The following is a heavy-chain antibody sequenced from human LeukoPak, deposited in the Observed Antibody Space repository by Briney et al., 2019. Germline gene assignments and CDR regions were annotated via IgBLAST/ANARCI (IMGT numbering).Heavy chain of an antibody. D-gene: IGHD5-18*01. Sequence: GGSLRLSCAASGFTVSSNYMSWVRQAPGKGLEWVSIIYSGGNTYYADSVKGRFTISRDNSKNTLYLQMNSLRAEDTALYYCAKGGAYSYGWCDFWGQGTLVTVSS. J-gene: IGHJ4*02. V-gene: IGHV3-53*01. CDR1: GFTVSSNY. CDR2: IYSGGNT. CDR3: AKGGAYSYGWCDF.